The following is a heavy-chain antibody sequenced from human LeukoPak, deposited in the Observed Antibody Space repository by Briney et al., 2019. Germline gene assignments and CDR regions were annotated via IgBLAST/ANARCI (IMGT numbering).Heavy chain of an antibody. J-gene: IGHJ4*02. CDR2: ISYDGSNK. Sequence: PGESLRLSCAASGFTFSGYAMHWVRQAPGKGLEWVAVISYDGSNKYYADSVKGRFIISRDNSKNTLYLQMNSLRAEDTAVYYCARDAWYSSGWSYYFDYWGQGTLVTVSS. CDR1: GFTFSGYA. D-gene: IGHD6-19*01. V-gene: IGHV3-30*04. CDR3: ARDAWYSSGWSYYFDY.